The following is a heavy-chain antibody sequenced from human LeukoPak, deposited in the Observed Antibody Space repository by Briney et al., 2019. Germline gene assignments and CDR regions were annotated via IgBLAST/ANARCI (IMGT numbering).Heavy chain of an antibody. CDR1: GFTVSSNY. J-gene: IGHJ3*02. V-gene: IGHV3-53*01. Sequence: GGTLRLSCAASGFTVSSNYMSWVRQAPGKGLEWVSVIYSGGSTYYADSVKGRFTISRDNSKNTLYLQMNSLRAEDTAVYYCARAPVNSYVRAFDIWGQGTMVTVSS. CDR3: ARAPVNSYVRAFDI. D-gene: IGHD5-18*01. CDR2: IYSGGST.